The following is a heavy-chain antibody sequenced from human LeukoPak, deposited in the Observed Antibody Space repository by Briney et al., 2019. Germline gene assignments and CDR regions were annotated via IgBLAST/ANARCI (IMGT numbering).Heavy chain of an antibody. V-gene: IGHV3-7*01. CDR1: GFTFSSYW. J-gene: IGHJ3*02. D-gene: IGHD3-22*01. Sequence: GGSLRLSCAASGFTFSSYWMSWVRQAPGKGLEWVANIKQDGSEKYYVDSVKGRFTISRDNAKNSLYLQMNSLRAGDTAVYYCARSTYYYDIDGFDIWGQGTMVIVSS. CDR2: IKQDGSEK. CDR3: ARSTYYYDIDGFDI.